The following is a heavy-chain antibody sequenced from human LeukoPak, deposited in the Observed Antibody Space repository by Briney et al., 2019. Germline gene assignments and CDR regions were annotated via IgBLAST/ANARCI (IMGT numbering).Heavy chain of an antibody. CDR2: IDWDDDK. V-gene: IGHV2-70*01. CDR3: ARIRGYDFLTGYYDY. D-gene: IGHD3-9*01. J-gene: IGHJ4*02. CDR1: GFSLTSSGMC. Sequence: SGPTLVNPTQTLTLTCTFSGFSLTSSGMCVGWIRQPPGKALEWLALIDWDDDKYYSTSLKTRLTISKDTSKNQVVLTMTNMDPVDTATYYCARIRGYDFLTGYYDYWGQGTLVTVSS.